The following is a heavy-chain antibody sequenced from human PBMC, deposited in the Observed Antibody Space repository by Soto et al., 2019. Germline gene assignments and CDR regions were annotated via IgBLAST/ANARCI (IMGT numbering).Heavy chain of an antibody. D-gene: IGHD6-6*01. CDR1: GFTFSSYE. CDR3: MGAARPDYYYYYGMDV. V-gene: IGHV3-48*03. J-gene: IGHJ6*02. Sequence: PGGSLRLSCAASGFTFSSYEMNWVRRAPGKGLEWVSYISSSGSTIYYADSVKGRFTISRDNAKNSLYLQMNSLRAEDTAVYYCMGAARPDYYYYYGMDVWGQGTTVTVSS. CDR2: ISSSGSTI.